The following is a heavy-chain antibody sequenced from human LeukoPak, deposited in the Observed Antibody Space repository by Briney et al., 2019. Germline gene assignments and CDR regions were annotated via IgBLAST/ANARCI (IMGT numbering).Heavy chain of an antibody. V-gene: IGHV3-30*04. J-gene: IGHJ4*02. CDR2: ISYDGGYQ. Sequence: GGSLRLSCAASGFNFASYAMDWVRQAPGKGLEWVGDISYDGGYQSYAVSVRGRFTASRDDAKNSLHLQMDSLRVEDTAVYYCTRAVGLGPGAHFDQWGQGALVIVSS. D-gene: IGHD1-26*01. CDR1: GFNFASYA. CDR3: TRAVGLGPGAHFDQ.